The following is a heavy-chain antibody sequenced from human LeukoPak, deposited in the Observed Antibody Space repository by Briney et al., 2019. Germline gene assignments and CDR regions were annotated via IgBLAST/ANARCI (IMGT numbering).Heavy chain of an antibody. Sequence: GGSLRLSCAASGFTFSNAWMSWVRQAPGKGLEWVSSISSSSSYIYYADSVKGRFTISRDNAKNSLYLQMNSLRAEDTAVYYCAVLRRYYYGMDVWGQGTTVTVSS. CDR2: ISSSSSYI. CDR3: AVLRRYYYGMDV. J-gene: IGHJ6*02. D-gene: IGHD2/OR15-2a*01. V-gene: IGHV3-21*01. CDR1: GFTFSNAW.